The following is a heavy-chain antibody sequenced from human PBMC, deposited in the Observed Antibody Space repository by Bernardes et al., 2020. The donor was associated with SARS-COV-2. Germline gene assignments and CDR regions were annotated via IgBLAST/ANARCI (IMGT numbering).Heavy chain of an antibody. CDR1: GLTSEITFSLSW. CDR2: INQDGSDT. J-gene: IGHJ4*02. V-gene: IGHV3-7*01. D-gene: IGHD4-17*01. CDR3: ARDPHYGALDY. Sequence: GSLRLSCAVSGLTSEITFSLSWMTWIRQVPGGGLEWVANINQDGSDTNFVDSVKGRFTISRDNAKNLLFLQTNSLKVEDTAIYYCARDPHYGALDYWGQGTLVTVSS.